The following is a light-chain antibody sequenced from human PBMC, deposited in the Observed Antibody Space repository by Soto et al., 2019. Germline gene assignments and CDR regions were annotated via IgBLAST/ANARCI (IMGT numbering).Light chain of an antibody. V-gene: IGKV1-33*01. CDR3: QQYDTLPS. CDR2: DAS. Sequence: DIQMTQSPSSLSASVGDRVTLTCQASQDISNYLNWYLKQPGKAPKLLIYDASNLKKGVPTRFRGSGSGTDFRPTITSLQPEDIGTYYCQQYDTLPSFGGGTKVDIK. CDR1: QDISNY. J-gene: IGKJ4*01.